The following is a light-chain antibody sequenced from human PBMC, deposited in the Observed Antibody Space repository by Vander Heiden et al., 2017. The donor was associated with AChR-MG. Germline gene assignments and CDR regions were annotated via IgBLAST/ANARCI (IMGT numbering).Light chain of an antibody. CDR2: CAS. CDR3: QKYNIWPPLT. V-gene: IGKV3-15*01. Sequence: EIVMTQSPATLSVSPGERATLSCTASQSVSSNLAGYQQKPGQPPRLLIFCASTRATGSPARFSGSGSGTEFTLTISSLQSEDFAVYYCQKYNIWPPLTFGGGTKVEIK. CDR1: QSVSSN. J-gene: IGKJ4*01.